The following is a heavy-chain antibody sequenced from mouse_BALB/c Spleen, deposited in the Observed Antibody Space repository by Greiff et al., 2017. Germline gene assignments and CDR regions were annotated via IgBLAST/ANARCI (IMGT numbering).Heavy chain of an antibody. V-gene: IGHV1S56*01. CDR3: AYYGNYVDAMDY. D-gene: IGHD2-1*01. CDR2: IYPGNVNT. Sequence: VQLQQSGPELVKPGASVRISCKASGYTFTSYYIHWVKQRPGQGLEWIGWIYPGNVNTKYNEKFKGKATLTADKSSSTAYMQLSSLTSEDSAVYFCAYYGNYVDAMDYWGQGTSVTVSS. CDR1: GYTFTSYY. J-gene: IGHJ4*01.